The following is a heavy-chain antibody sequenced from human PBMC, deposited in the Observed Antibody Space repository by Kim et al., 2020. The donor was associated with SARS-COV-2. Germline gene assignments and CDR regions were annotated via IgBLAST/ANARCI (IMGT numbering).Heavy chain of an antibody. Sequence: SETLSLTCAVYGGSFSGYYWSWIRQPPGKGLEWIGEINHSGSTNYNPSLKSRVTISVDTSKNQFSLKLSSVTAADTAVYYCARGRKTTFSHPHYYYYGMDVWGQGTTVTVSS. V-gene: IGHV4-34*01. J-gene: IGHJ6*02. CDR2: INHSGST. CDR1: GGSFSGYY. CDR3: ARGRKTTFSHPHYYYYGMDV. D-gene: IGHD1-1*01.